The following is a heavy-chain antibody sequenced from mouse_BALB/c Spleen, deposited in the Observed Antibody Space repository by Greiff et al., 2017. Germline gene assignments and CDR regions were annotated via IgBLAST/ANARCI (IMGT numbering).Heavy chain of an antibody. V-gene: IGHV1-19*01. CDR2: VNPYNGGT. CDR3: ARWGY. CDR1: GYTFTDYY. Sequence: VQLQQSGPELVKPGASVKMSCKASGYTFTDYYMDWVKQSHGESFEWIGRVNPYNGGTSYNQKFKGKATLTVDKSSSTAYMELNSLTSEDSAVYYCARWGYWGQGTTLTVSS. J-gene: IGHJ2*01.